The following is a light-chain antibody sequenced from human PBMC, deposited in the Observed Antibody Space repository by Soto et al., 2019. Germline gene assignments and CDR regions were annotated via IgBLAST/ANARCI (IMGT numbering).Light chain of an antibody. J-gene: IGLJ1*01. CDR3: CSYAGSLYV. CDR1: SSDVGDYNY. CDR2: DVS. Sequence: QSALTQPRSVSGSPGQSVTISCTGTSSDVGDYNYVSWYQQHPGKAPKLMIYDVSKRPSGIPDRFSGSKSGNTASLTISWLQADDEADYYFCSYAGSLYVFGTGTKLTVL. V-gene: IGLV2-11*01.